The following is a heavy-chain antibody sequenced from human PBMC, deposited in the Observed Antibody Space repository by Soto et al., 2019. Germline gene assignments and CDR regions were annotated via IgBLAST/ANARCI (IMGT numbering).Heavy chain of an antibody. J-gene: IGHJ6*02. CDR3: ASAPYGDYGYYYYGMDV. D-gene: IGHD4-17*01. CDR1: GGSVSSGSYY. V-gene: IGHV4-61*01. CDR2: IYYSGST. Sequence: QVQLQESGPGLVKPSETLSLTCTVSGGSVSSGSYYWSWIRQPPGKGLEWVGYIYYSGSTNYNPSLKSRVTISVDTSKNQFSLKLSSVTAADTAVYYCASAPYGDYGYYYYGMDVWGQGTTVTVSS.